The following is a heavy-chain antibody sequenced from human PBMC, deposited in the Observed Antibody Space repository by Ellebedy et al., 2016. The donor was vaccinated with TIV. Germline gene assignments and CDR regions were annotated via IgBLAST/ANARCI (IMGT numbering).Heavy chain of an antibody. CDR3: ALSIMVRGPYYFDY. J-gene: IGHJ4*02. CDR1: GGTFSSYA. V-gene: IGHV1-69*13. CDR2: IIPIFGTA. D-gene: IGHD3-10*01. Sequence: SVKVSXKASGGTFSSYAISWVRQAPGQGLEWMGGIIPIFGTANYAQKFQGRVTITADESTSTAYMELSSLRSEDTAVYYCALSIMVRGPYYFDYWGQGTLVTVSS.